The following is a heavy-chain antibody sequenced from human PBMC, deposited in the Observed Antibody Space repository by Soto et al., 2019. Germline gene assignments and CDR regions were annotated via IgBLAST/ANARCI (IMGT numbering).Heavy chain of an antibody. CDR2: ISYSEST. D-gene: IGHD3-10*01. CDR1: DGSISSGGYF. V-gene: IGHV4-31*03. J-gene: IGHJ5*02. Sequence: QVQLQESGPGLVKPSQTLSLTCTVSDGSISSGGYFWSWIRQPPGKGLEWIGYISYSESTYYNPSLESRVTISVDTSKNQFSLKLSSVTAADTAVYYCARGLAPFAAMVGGAGGFNWFDPWGQGTLVTVSS. CDR3: ARGLAPFAAMVGGAGGFNWFDP.